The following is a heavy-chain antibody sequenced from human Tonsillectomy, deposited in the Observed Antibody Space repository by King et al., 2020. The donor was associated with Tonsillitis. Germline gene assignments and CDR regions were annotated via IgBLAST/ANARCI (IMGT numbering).Heavy chain of an antibody. CDR3: ARVAGYSSSWYDY. Sequence: VQLVESGGGVVQPGRSLRLSCAASGFTFSSYAMHWVRQAPGKGLEWVAVISYDGSNKYYAVSVKGRFTISRDNSRNTLYLQMNSLRAEDTTVYYCARVAGYSSSWYDYWGQGTLVTVSS. V-gene: IGHV3-30*04. CDR1: GFTFSSYA. CDR2: ISYDGSNK. J-gene: IGHJ4*02. D-gene: IGHD6-13*01.